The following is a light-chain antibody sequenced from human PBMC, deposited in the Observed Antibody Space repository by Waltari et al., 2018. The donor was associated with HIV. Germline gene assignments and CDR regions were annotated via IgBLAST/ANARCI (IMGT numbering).Light chain of an antibody. CDR1: TGAVTSGHY. V-gene: IGLV7-46*01. Sequence: QAVVTQEPSLTVSPGGTVTLTCGSSTGAVTSGHYPYWFQQKPGQAPRTLIYDTSNNNSWTPARFSGSLLGGKAALTLSGAQPEDEAEYYCLLSYSGANWVFGGGTKLTVL. CDR2: DTS. CDR3: LLSYSGANWV. J-gene: IGLJ3*02.